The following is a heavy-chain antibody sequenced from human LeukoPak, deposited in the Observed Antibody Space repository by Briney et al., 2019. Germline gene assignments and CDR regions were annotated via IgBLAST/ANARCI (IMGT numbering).Heavy chain of an antibody. J-gene: IGHJ6*03. D-gene: IGHD5-18*01. Sequence: GGSLRLSCAASGFTFSSYGMHWVRQAPGKGLEWVAFIRYDGSNKYYADSVKGRFTISRDNSKNTLYLQMNSLRAEDTAVYYCAKVSHPTAMVSRKHYYYYMDVWGKGTTVTVSS. CDR1: GFTFSSYG. CDR3: AKVSHPTAMVSRKHYYYYMDV. CDR2: IRYDGSNK. V-gene: IGHV3-30*02.